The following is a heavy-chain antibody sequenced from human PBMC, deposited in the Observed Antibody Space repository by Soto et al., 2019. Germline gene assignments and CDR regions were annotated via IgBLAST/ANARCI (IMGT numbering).Heavy chain of an antibody. Sequence: SEILSLTCTVSGGSISSYYWSWIRQPPGKGLEWIGYIYYSGSTNYNPSLKSRVTISVDTSKNQFSLKLSSVTAADTAVYYCARVSGGNLFDYGGQGTLVTVSS. CDR1: GGSISSYY. D-gene: IGHD2-15*01. J-gene: IGHJ4*02. CDR3: ARVSGGNLFDY. V-gene: IGHV4-59*01. CDR2: IYYSGST.